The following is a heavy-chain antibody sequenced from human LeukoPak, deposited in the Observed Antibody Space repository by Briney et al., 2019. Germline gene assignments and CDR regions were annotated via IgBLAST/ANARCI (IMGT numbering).Heavy chain of an antibody. CDR3: ARGEVQYCSGGSCYSLGFYYYYYGMDV. D-gene: IGHD2-15*01. CDR2: ISYDGSNK. Sequence: PGGSLRLSCAASGFTFSSYAMHWVRQAPGKGLEWVAGISYDGSNKYYADSVKGRFTISRDNSKNTLYLQMNSLRAEDTAVYYCARGEVQYCSGGSCYSLGFYYYYYGMDVWGQGTTVTVSS. CDR1: GFTFSSYA. V-gene: IGHV3-30-3*01. J-gene: IGHJ6*02.